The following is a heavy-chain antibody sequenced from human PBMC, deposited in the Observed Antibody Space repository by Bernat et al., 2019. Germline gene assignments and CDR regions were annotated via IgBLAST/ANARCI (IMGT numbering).Heavy chain of an antibody. CDR2: IRSKANSYAT. CDR3: YGDYLYDAFDI. J-gene: IGHJ3*02. V-gene: IGHV3-73*02. Sequence: EVQLVESGGGLVQPGGSLKLSCAASGFTFSGSAMHWVRQASGKGLEWVGRIRSKANSYATAYAASVKGRFTTSRDDSKNTAYLQMNSLKTEDTAVYYCYGDYLYDAFDIWGQGTMVTVSS. D-gene: IGHD4-17*01. CDR1: GFTFSGSA.